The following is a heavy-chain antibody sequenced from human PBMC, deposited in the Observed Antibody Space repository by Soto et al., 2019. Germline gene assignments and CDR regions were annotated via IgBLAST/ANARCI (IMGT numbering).Heavy chain of an antibody. D-gene: IGHD5-12*01. CDR1: GGSFSGYY. CDR3: ASRGRLRWLRQKGLDN. Sequence: SETLSLTCAVYGGSFSGYYWSWIRQPPGKGLEWIGEINHSGSTNYNPSLKSRVTISVDTSKNQFSLKLSSVTAADTAVYYCASRGRLRWLRQKGLDNGGQETLVTVPS. CDR2: INHSGST. V-gene: IGHV4-34*01. J-gene: IGHJ4*02.